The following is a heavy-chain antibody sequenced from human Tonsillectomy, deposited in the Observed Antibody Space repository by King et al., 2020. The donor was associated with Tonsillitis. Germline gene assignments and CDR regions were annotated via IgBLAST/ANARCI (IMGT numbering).Heavy chain of an antibody. CDR1: GGSIRSYY. J-gene: IGHJ3*02. V-gene: IGHV4-59*01. Sequence: QLQESGPGLVKPSEPLSLTCTVSGGSIRSYYWNWIRQPPGKGLEWIGYIYYSGNTNYNPSLNSRVTISEDTSKNQFSLRLSSVTAADTAVYYCARDGYGGKGAFDIWGQGTMVTVSS. D-gene: IGHD4-23*01. CDR2: IYYSGNT. CDR3: ARDGYGGKGAFDI.